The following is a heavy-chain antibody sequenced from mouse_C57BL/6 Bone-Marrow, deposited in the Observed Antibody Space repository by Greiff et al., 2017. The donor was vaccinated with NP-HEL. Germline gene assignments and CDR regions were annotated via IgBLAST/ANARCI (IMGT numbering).Heavy chain of an antibody. D-gene: IGHD2-9*01. J-gene: IGHJ1*03. V-gene: IGHV3-8*01. CDR1: GYSITSDY. CDR2: ISYSGST. Sequence: NQDLACSVTGYSITSDYWNWIRKFPGNKLEYMGYISYSGSTYYNPSLKSRISITRDTSKNQYYLQLNSVTTEDTATYYCARWPYYGYDRYFDVWGTGTTVTVSS. CDR3: ARWPYYGYDRYFDV.